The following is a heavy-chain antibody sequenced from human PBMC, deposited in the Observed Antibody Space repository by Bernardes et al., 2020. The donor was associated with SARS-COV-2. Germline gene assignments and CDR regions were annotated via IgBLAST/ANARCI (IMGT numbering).Heavy chain of an antibody. V-gene: IGHV7-4-1*02. J-gene: IGHJ4*02. CDR1: GYTFTSYA. Sequence: ASVKASCKASGYTFTSYAINWVRQAPGQGLEWMGWINTNTGNPTYAQRFTGRFVFSLDTSVSTAYLQISSLKAEDTAVYYCAREVGLDCCAYWGQGTLVTVSS. CDR3: AREVGLDCCAY. CDR2: INTNTGNP. D-gene: IGHD2-21*01.